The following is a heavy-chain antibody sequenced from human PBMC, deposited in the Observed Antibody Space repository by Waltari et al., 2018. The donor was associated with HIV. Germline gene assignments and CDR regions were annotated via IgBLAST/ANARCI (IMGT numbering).Heavy chain of an antibody. Sequence: EVHLVQSGPEVMKPGATLKISCRVSGYTFTDHYIHWVQEDPGKGLEWMGLIDPGDGETEYAEKVQGRLTITADTSLDTVYMELTSLRSDDAAVYYCASLAAAGYFDAWGQGTLVTVSS. V-gene: IGHV1-69-2*01. CDR2: IDPGDGET. J-gene: IGHJ4*02. CDR3: ASLAAAGYFDA. CDR1: GYTFTDHY. D-gene: IGHD6-13*01.